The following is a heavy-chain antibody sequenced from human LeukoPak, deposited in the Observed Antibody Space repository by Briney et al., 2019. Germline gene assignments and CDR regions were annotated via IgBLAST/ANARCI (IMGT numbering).Heavy chain of an antibody. CDR3: ARDRNAMVRGVIRNWFDP. D-gene: IGHD3-10*01. V-gene: IGHV4-39*07. CDR1: GGSISSSSYY. CDR2: IYNSGST. J-gene: IGHJ5*02. Sequence: SETLSLTCTVSGGSISSSSYYWGWIRQPPGKGLEWIGSIYNSGSTNNNPSLKSRVTISVDTSKKQFSLKLSSVTAADTAVYYCARDRNAMVRGVIRNWFDPWGQGTLVTVSS.